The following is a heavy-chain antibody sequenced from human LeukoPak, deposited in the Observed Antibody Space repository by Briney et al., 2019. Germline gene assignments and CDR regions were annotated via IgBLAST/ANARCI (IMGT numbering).Heavy chain of an antibody. CDR3: ARGDWYFDL. J-gene: IGHJ2*01. CDR1: GDSISRGGYS. D-gene: IGHD1-26*01. CDR2: IHQSGST. Sequence: PSETLSLTCAVSGDSISRGGYSWSWIRQPPGKGLEWVGYIHQSGSTNYNPSLKSRVTISIDRSKDQFYLKLSSVIAADMAVYYCARGDWYFDLWGRGTLVAVSS. V-gene: IGHV4-30-2*01.